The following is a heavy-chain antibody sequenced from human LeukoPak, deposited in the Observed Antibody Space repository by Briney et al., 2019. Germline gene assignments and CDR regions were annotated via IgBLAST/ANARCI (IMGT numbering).Heavy chain of an antibody. CDR1: VFTFSSYS. Sequence: GGSLRLSRADSVFTFSSYSMNWVRQAPGKGLEWVSSISISISYIYYAHSVKGRFTISRDNAKNSLYLQMNSLRAEDTAVYYCARSPQVCSSTSCKDYWGQGTLVTVSS. D-gene: IGHD2-2*01. CDR3: ARSPQVCSSTSCKDY. CDR2: ISISISYI. J-gene: IGHJ4*02. V-gene: IGHV3-21*01.